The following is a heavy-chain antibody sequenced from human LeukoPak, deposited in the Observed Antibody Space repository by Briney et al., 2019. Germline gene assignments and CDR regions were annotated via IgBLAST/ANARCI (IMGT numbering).Heavy chain of an antibody. Sequence: GGSLRLSCAASGFTVSSKYMNWVRQAPGKGLEWVSVIESGGSTYYADSVKGRFTISRDNAKNTVYLQMNSLRAEDTALYHCVRVLSGSWDWFDPWGQGTLVTVSS. J-gene: IGHJ5*02. V-gene: IGHV3-53*01. CDR2: IESGGST. CDR3: VRVLSGSWDWFDP. CDR1: GFTVSSKY. D-gene: IGHD3-22*01.